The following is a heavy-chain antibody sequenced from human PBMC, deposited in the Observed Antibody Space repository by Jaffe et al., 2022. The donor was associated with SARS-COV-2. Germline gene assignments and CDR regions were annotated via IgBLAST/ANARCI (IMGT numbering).Heavy chain of an antibody. CDR3: ARAGVGVVMGFDY. Sequence: QVQLQESGPGLVKPSGTLFLTCTVSGGSISNYTWWSWVRQPPGKGLELIGEIYHSGSTNYNPSLKSRVTISIDKSNNQFSLKLTSVTAADTAVYYCARAGVGVVMGFDYWGQGTLVTVSS. D-gene: IGHD3-3*01. CDR1: GGSISNYTW. V-gene: IGHV4-4*02. CDR2: IYHSGST. J-gene: IGHJ4*02.